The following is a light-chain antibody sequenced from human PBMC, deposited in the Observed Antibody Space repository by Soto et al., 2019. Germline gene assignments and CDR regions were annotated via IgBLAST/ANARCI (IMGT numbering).Light chain of an antibody. J-gene: IGKJ4*01. Sequence: DIQLTQSPSFLSASVGDRVTITCRASQGISSYLAWYQQKPGKAPKLLIYAASTLQSGIPSRFSGSGSGTDFTLTISSLQPADFATYYCQQLNSYPSTFGGGTKVEIK. V-gene: IGKV1-9*01. CDR1: QGISSY. CDR3: QQLNSYPST. CDR2: AAS.